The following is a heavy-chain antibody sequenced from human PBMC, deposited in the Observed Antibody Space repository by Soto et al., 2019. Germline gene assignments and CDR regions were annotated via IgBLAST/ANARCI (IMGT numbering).Heavy chain of an antibody. D-gene: IGHD1-20*01. CDR2: IIPILGIA. V-gene: IGHV1-69*04. CDR1: GGTFSSYT. CDR3: ARDGGMAMYYFDY. J-gene: IGHJ4*02. Sequence: SVKVSCKASGGTFSSYTISWVRQAPGQGLEWMGRIIPILGIANYAQKFQGRVTITADKSTSTAYMELSSLRSEDTAVYYCARDGGMAMYYFDYWGQGTLVTVSS.